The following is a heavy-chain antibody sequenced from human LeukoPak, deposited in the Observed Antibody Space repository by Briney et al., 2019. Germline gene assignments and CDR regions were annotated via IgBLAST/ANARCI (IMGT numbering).Heavy chain of an antibody. Sequence: SVTVSCKASGGTFSSYAISWVRQAPGQGLEWMGGIIPIFCTANYAQKFQGRVTITADESTSTAYMELSSLISEDTAVYYCASPAAGTLTPVFDYWGQGTLVTVSS. V-gene: IGHV1-69*13. D-gene: IGHD6-13*01. CDR1: GGTFSSYA. CDR3: ASPAAGTLTPVFDY. CDR2: IIPIFCTA. J-gene: IGHJ4*02.